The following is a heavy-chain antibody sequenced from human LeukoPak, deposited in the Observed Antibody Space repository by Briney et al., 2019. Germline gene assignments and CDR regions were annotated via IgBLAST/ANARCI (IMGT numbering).Heavy chain of an antibody. CDR2: INPNSGGT. Sequence: ASVKVSCKASGYTFTSYYMHWVRQAPGQGLEWMGWINPNSGGTNYAQKFQGRVTMTRDTSISTAYMELSRLRSDDTAVYYCARDLQYYDSSGYYHYWGQGTLVTVSS. J-gene: IGHJ4*02. D-gene: IGHD3-22*01. CDR3: ARDLQYYDSSGYYHY. CDR1: GYTFTSYY. V-gene: IGHV1-2*02.